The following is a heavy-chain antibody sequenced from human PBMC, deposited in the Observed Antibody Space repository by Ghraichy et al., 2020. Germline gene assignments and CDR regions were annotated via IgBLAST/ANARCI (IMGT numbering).Heavy chain of an antibody. V-gene: IGHV3-64D*06. D-gene: IGHD3-16*02. CDR2: ISSNGGST. Sequence: ENVTAISSNGGSTYYADSVKGRFTISRDNSKNTLYFQMSSLRAEDTAVYYCVKVWGSYRYFDYWGQ. J-gene: IGHJ4*02. CDR3: VKVWGSYRYFDY.